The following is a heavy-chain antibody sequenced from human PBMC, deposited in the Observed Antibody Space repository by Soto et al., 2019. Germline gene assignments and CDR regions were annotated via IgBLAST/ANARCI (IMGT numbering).Heavy chain of an antibody. J-gene: IGHJ5*02. Sequence: ASVKVSCKASGYTFTDFYIHWVRQAPGQGLEWKGWINPNSGGTNYEQKFQGRVTMTRDTSISTAYMELNSMRSDDTAVYYCARDPHYSDSSGPWGQGTLVTVSS. V-gene: IGHV1-2*02. CDR2: INPNSGGT. CDR3: ARDPHYSDSSGP. D-gene: IGHD3-22*01. CDR1: GYTFTDFY.